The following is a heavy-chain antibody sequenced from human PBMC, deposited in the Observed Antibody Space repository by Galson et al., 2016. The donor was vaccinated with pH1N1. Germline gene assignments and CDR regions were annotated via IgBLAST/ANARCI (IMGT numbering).Heavy chain of an antibody. V-gene: IGHV2-5*02. CDR1: GFSVSSRAAS. CDR3: AHREVLITNAFDF. CDR2: TYWDDDK. J-gene: IGHJ3*01. Sequence: PALVKPTQTLTLTCYFSGFSVSSRAASVGWIRQTRAKGLEWLAVTYWDDDKRYSPPLKSRLTITKDTSNNQVVLNMNNLDPADTATPYCAHREVLITNAFDFWGQGTMVTVSS. D-gene: IGHD3-16*01.